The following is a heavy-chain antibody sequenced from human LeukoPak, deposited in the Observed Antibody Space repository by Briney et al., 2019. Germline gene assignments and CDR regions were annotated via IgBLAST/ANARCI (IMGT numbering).Heavy chain of an antibody. D-gene: IGHD3-22*01. Sequence: GGYLRLSCAASGFTFSHYSMNWVRQAPGKGLEWVSSTSSSSSYIYYADSVKGRFTISRDNAKNSLYLQMNSLRAEDTAVYYCAKVRVVVITVDAFDIWGQGTMVTVSS. CDR1: GFTFSHYS. CDR2: TSSSSSYI. V-gene: IGHV3-21*01. J-gene: IGHJ3*02. CDR3: AKVRVVVITVDAFDI.